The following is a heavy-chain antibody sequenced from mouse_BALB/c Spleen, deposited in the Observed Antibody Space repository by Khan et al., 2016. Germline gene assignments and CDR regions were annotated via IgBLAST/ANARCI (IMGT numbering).Heavy chain of an antibody. J-gene: IGHJ4*01. CDR3: ARSGAQYYYAMDY. V-gene: IGHV14-3*02. CDR2: IDPANGNT. D-gene: IGHD1-3*01. CDR1: GFNIKDTY. Sequence: VQLQQSGAELVKPGASVKLSCTASGFNIKDTYMHWVKQRPEQGLEWIGRIDPANGNTKYDPKFQGKATITADTSSNTAYLQLSSPTSEDTAVYYCARSGAQYYYAMDYWCQGTSVTVSS.